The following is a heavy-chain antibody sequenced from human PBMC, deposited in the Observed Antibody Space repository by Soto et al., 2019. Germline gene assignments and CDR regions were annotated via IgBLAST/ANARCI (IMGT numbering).Heavy chain of an antibody. J-gene: IGHJ6*02. D-gene: IGHD2-21*01. Sequence: SETLSLTCSVSGGAMRSYYWNWLRQPAGKGLEWIGRIYSRGDTNYNPSVKSRVTMSVDTSKNEFSLRLNSVTAADTAVYYCAGIGEDVYYGMDVWGQGTTVTVS. CDR1: GGAMRSYY. CDR2: IYSRGDT. CDR3: AGIGEDVYYGMDV. V-gene: IGHV4-4*07.